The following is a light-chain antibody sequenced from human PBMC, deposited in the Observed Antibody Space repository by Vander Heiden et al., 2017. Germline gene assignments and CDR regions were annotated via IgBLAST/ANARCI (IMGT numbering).Light chain of an antibody. Sequence: QSVLTQPPSVSGAPGQKGTIPCTGSSFNLGAGYDVHWYRQVQGTAPKLLIFGSTERPSGVPDRFSTSQSGTSASLAITGLQPEDEASYYCQSFDRSLSGWVFGGGTKLTVL. J-gene: IGLJ3*02. CDR2: GST. CDR3: QSFDRSLSGWV. V-gene: IGLV1-40*01. CDR1: SFNLGAGYD.